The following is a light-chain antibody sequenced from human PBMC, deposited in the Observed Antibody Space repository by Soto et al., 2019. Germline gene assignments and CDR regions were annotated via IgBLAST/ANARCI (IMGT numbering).Light chain of an antibody. CDR3: QQSYSTPRT. J-gene: IGKJ2*02. V-gene: IGKV1-39*01. Sequence: DIPMTQSPSSLSASVGDRVTITCRASQSISSYLNWYQQKPGKAPKVLIYGASSLQSGVPSRFSGSGSGTDFTLTISSLQPEDFATYYCQQSYSTPRTFGQGTKLEIK. CDR1: QSISSY. CDR2: GAS.